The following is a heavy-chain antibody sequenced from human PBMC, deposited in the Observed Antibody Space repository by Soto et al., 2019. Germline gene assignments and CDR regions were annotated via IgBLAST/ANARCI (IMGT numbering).Heavy chain of an antibody. CDR2: INQSGSP. CDR3: AGLCMVAAHNEFGP. J-gene: IGHJ5*02. Sequence: SETLSLTCAVSSGTISSSNWRTWVHQPPGKGQECIGEINQSGSPNYNQSLRSRVTISVDKSKRQFFLKLRSVTAANTAIYHSAGLCMVAAHNEFGPWGQGTLVAVSS. V-gene: IGHV4-4*02. D-gene: IGHD2-15*01. CDR1: SGTISSSNW.